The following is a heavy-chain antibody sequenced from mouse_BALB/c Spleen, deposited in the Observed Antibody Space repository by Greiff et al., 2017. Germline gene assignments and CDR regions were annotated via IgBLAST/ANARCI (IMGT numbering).Heavy chain of an antibody. Sequence: VQLQQSGAELMKPGASVKISCKATGYTFSSYWIEWVKQRPGHGLEWIGEILPGSGSTNYNEKFKGKATFTADTSSNTAYMQLSSLTSEDSAVYYCARSPYYYYGSSPSMDYWGQGTSVTVSS. D-gene: IGHD1-1*01. CDR1: GYTFSSYW. CDR3: ARSPYYYYGSSPSMDY. V-gene: IGHV1-9*01. J-gene: IGHJ4*01. CDR2: ILPGSGST.